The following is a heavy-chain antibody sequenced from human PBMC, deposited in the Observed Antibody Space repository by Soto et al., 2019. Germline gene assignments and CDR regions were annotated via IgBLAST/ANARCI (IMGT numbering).Heavy chain of an antibody. CDR1: GYTFTSYG. V-gene: IGHV1-18*01. D-gene: IGHD5-18*01. J-gene: IGHJ4*02. CDR2: ISAYNGNT. CDR3: ARWAISRSGYVDFDY. Sequence: ASVKVSCKASGYTFTSYGISWVRQAPGQGLEWMGWISAYNGNTNYAQKLQGRVTMTTDTSTSTAYMELRSLRSDDTAVYYCARWAISRSGYVDFDYWGQGTLVNGSS.